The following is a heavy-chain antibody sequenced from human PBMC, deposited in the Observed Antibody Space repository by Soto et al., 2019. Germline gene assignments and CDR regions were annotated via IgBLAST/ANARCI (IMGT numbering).Heavy chain of an antibody. CDR1: GFTFSSYS. Sequence: GGSLRLSCAASGFTFSSYSMNWVRQAPGKGLEWISYISSSSSTIYYAGSVKGRFTFSRDNAKYSLSLQMTSLRDEDTAVYYCARDRSGPYYGMDVWGQGTTVTVSS. J-gene: IGHJ6*02. D-gene: IGHD2-15*01. CDR3: ARDRSGPYYGMDV. CDR2: ISSSSSTI. V-gene: IGHV3-48*02.